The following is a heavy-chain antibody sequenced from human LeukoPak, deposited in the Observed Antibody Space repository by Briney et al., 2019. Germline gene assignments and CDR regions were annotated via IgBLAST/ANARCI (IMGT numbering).Heavy chain of an antibody. CDR1: GCTFSSYS. CDR2: ISSSSSYI. D-gene: IGHD3-3*01. Sequence: GGFLRLSCAASGCTFSSYSMNWVREAPGKGLEWVSSISSSSSYIYYADSVKGRFTISRDNAKNPLYLQMNSLRAEDTAVYYCARDGRFLEWLPFDYWGQGTLVTVSS. J-gene: IGHJ4*02. CDR3: ARDGRFLEWLPFDY. V-gene: IGHV3-21*01.